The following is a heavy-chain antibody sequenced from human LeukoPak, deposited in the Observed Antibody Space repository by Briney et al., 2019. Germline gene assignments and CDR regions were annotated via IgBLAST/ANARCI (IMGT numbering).Heavy chain of an antibody. CDR2: TSGYNGDT. V-gene: IGHV1-18*01. J-gene: IGHJ5*02. D-gene: IGHD1-26*01. CDR1: GYIFTSYG. Sequence: GASVKVSCKASGYIFTSYGISWVRQAPGQGLEWIGWTSGYNGDTNYAQKFQGRVTMTRDMSTTTDYMELSSLRSEDTAVYYCARDNSVGDVAWWFDPWGQGTLVTVSS. CDR3: ARDNSVGDVAWWFDP.